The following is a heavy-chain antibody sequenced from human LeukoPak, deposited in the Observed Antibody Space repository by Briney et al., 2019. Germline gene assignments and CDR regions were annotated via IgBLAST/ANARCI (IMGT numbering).Heavy chain of an antibody. J-gene: IGHJ4*02. CDR1: GGTFISYA. Sequence: ASVKVSCKASGGTFISYAISWVRQAPGQGLEWMGGIIPIFGTANYAQKFQGRVTITADESTSTAYMELSSLRSEDTAVYYCARLYDILTGYFDYWGQGTLVTVSS. CDR3: ARLYDILTGYFDY. D-gene: IGHD3-9*01. CDR2: IIPIFGTA. V-gene: IGHV1-69*01.